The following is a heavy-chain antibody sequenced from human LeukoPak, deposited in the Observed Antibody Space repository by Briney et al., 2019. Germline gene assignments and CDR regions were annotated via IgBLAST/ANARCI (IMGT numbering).Heavy chain of an antibody. Sequence: GGSLRLSCAASGFTFNSYAMTWARQAPGKGLEWVSAISGGGVNTYYADSVKGRFTISRDNSKNMLYLQMNSLRAEDTAVYYCAKTLGYSGYFSPWGQGTLVTVSS. V-gene: IGHV3-23*01. CDR2: ISGGGVNT. J-gene: IGHJ5*02. CDR3: AKTLGYSGYFSP. CDR1: GFTFNSYA. D-gene: IGHD3-22*01.